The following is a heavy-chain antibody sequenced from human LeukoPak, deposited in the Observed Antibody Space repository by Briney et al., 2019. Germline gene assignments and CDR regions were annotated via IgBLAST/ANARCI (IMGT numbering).Heavy chain of an antibody. V-gene: IGHV1-46*01. Sequence: GASVKVSCKASGYTFTSYYMHWVRQAPGQGLEWMGIINPSGGSTSYAQKFQGRVTMTSDTSTSTVYMELSSLRSEDTAVYYCASTGSGSYYFDYWGQGTLVTVSS. D-gene: IGHD1-26*01. CDR1: GYTFTSYY. CDR3: ASTGSGSYYFDY. CDR2: INPSGGST. J-gene: IGHJ4*02.